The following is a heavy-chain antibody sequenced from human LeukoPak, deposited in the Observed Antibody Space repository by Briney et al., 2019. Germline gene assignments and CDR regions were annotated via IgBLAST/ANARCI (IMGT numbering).Heavy chain of an antibody. Sequence: GGSLRLSCAASGFTFSDYYMSWIRQAPGKGLEWVSYISSSGSTIYYADSVKGRFTISRDNAKNSLYLRMNSLRAEDTAVYYCTRDEGIAARPADYWGQGTLVTVSS. D-gene: IGHD6-6*01. V-gene: IGHV3-11*04. CDR1: GFTFSDYY. CDR2: ISSSGSTI. CDR3: TRDEGIAARPADY. J-gene: IGHJ4*02.